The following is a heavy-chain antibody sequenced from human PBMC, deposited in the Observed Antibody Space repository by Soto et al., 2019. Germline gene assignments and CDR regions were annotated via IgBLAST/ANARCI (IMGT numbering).Heavy chain of an antibody. CDR1: GYTFTSYY. D-gene: IGHD3-9*01. J-gene: IGHJ3*02. Sequence: ASVKVSCKASGYTFTSYYIHWVRQAPGQGLEWMGWISAYNGNTNYAQKLQGRVTMTTDTSTSTAYMELRSLRSDDTAVYYCARGDYDILTRDAFDIWGQGTMVTVSS. CDR3: ARGDYDILTRDAFDI. CDR2: ISAYNGNT. V-gene: IGHV1-18*04.